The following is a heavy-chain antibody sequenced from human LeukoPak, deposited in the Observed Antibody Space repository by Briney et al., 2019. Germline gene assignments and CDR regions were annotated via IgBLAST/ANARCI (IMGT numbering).Heavy chain of an antibody. V-gene: IGHV3-53*01. CDR1: GFTVSSNY. CDR2: IYSGGST. CDR3: ARDGNLLWFGEFDAFDI. D-gene: IGHD3-10*01. Sequence: GGSLRLSCAASGFTVSSNYMSWVRQAPGKGLEWVSVIYSGGSTYYADSVKGRFTISRDNSKNTLYLQMNSLRAEGTAVYYCARDGNLLWFGEFDAFDIWGQGTMVTVSS. J-gene: IGHJ3*02.